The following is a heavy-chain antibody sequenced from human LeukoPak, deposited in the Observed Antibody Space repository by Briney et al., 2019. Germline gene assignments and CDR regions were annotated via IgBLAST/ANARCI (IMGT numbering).Heavy chain of an antibody. D-gene: IGHD3-10*01. Sequence: PSETLSLTCTVSGGSISSGSYYWSWIRQPAGKGLEWIGRIYTSGSTNYNPSLKSRVTISVDTSKNQFSLKLSSVTAADTAVYYCARRHGSGSYEVDYWGQGTLVTVSS. V-gene: IGHV4-61*02. CDR3: ARRHGSGSYEVDY. CDR1: GGSISSGSYY. J-gene: IGHJ4*02. CDR2: IYTSGST.